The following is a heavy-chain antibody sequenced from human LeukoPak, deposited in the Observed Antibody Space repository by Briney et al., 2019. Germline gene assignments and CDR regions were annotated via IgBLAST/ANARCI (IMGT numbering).Heavy chain of an antibody. V-gene: IGHV4-59*01. CDR3: ARSRSGSNYFDY. CDR1: GGSISSYY. CDR2: IYYSGST. D-gene: IGHD3-22*01. J-gene: IGHJ4*02. Sequence: SETLSLTCTVSGGSISSYYWSWIRQPPGKGLEWIGYIYYSGSTNYNPSLKSRVTISVDTSKNQFSLKLSSVTAADTAVYYCARSRSGSNYFDYWGQGTLVTVPS.